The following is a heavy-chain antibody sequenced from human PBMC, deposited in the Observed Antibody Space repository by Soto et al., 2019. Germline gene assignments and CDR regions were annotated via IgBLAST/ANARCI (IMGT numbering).Heavy chain of an antibody. CDR2: ISHSGIT. CDR1: GGPINSANW. J-gene: IGHJ5*02. CDR3: ARVLRGWFDP. V-gene: IGHV4-4*02. Sequence: TLCLPCAVSGGPINSANWWTWVRQPPGGGLEWIGEISHSGITNYKAYLKSRVTMSVDKTKNDVSLKLPSVTAADTAVYYCARVLRGWFDPWGQGNPGTVSS.